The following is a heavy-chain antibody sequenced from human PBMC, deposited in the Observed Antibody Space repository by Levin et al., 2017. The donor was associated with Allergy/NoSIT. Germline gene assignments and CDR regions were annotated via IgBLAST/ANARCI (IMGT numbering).Heavy chain of an antibody. Sequence: SQTLSLTCAVSGGPISSGGYSWSWIRQPPGKGLEWIGNIYLSGSTYYNPSLKSRVTISVDRSQNQFSLNLSSVTAADTAVYYCARVAGYSYGYYFDYWGQGTLVTVSS. CDR2: IYLSGST. V-gene: IGHV4-30-2*01. CDR3: ARVAGYSYGYYFDY. D-gene: IGHD5-18*01. CDR1: GGPISSGGYS. J-gene: IGHJ4*02.